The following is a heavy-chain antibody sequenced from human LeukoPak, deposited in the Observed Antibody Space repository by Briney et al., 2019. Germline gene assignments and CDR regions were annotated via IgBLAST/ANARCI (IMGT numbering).Heavy chain of an antibody. CDR3: APQPDDYVWGSYPAGDY. J-gene: IGHJ4*02. D-gene: IGHD3-16*02. CDR1: GGSLSSSSYY. Sequence: SETLSLTCTVSGGSLSSSSYYWGWIRQPPGKGLEWIGSIYYSGSTYYNPSLKSRVTISVDTSKNQFSLKLSSVTAADTPVYYCAPQPDDYVWGSYPAGDYWGQGTLVTVSS. CDR2: IYYSGST. V-gene: IGHV4-39*01.